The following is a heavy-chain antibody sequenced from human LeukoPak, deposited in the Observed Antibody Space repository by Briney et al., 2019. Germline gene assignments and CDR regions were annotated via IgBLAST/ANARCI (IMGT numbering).Heavy chain of an antibody. V-gene: IGHV3-9*01. J-gene: IGHJ4*02. CDR3: AREEIVATLDY. CDR2: ISWNSGSI. CDR1: GFTFDDYA. Sequence: GRSLRLSCAASGFTFDDYAMHWVRQAPGKGLEWVSGISWNSGSIGYADSVKGRFTISRDNAKNSLYLQMNSLRAEDTAVYYCAREEIVATLDYWGQGTLVTVSS. D-gene: IGHD5-12*01.